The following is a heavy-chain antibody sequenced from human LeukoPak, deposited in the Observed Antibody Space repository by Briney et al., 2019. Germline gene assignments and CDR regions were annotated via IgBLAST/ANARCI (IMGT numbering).Heavy chain of an antibody. J-gene: IGHJ6*02. CDR3: ARDRMVGYYHYGMDV. CDR1: GFTFSNYW. D-gene: IGHD2-8*01. Sequence: PGGSLRLFCAASGFTFSNYWMNWVRQAPGKGLVWVSHINSDGSSTTYADSVKGRFTISRDNARNTLYLQMDSLRAEDTAVYYCARDRMVGYYHYGMDVWGQGTTVSVSS. V-gene: IGHV3-74*01. CDR2: INSDGSST.